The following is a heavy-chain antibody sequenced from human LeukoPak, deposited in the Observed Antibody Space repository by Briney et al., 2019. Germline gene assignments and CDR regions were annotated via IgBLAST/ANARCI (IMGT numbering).Heavy chain of an antibody. CDR3: ARVDTAMVHSDY. Sequence: SVKVSCKASGGTFSSYAISWVRQAPGQGLEWMGGIIPIFGTANYAQKFQGRVTITAVESTSTAYMELSSLRSEDTAVYYCARVDTAMVHSDYWGQGTLVTVSS. V-gene: IGHV1-69*13. D-gene: IGHD5-18*01. J-gene: IGHJ4*02. CDR2: IIPIFGTA. CDR1: GGTFSSYA.